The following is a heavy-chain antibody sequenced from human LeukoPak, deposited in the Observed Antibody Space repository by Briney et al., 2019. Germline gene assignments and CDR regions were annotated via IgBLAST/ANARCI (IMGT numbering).Heavy chain of an antibody. D-gene: IGHD5-24*01. CDR2: ISGSGGST. CDR1: GFTFSSYA. CDR3: AKDRDGYNTSPLRLGY. J-gene: IGHJ4*02. V-gene: IGHV3-23*01. Sequence: GGSLRLSCAASGFTFSSYAMSWVRQAPGKGLEWVSAISGSGGSTYYADSVKGRFTISRDNSKNTLYLQMNSLRAEDTAVYYCAKDRDGYNTSPLRLGYWGQGTLVTVSS.